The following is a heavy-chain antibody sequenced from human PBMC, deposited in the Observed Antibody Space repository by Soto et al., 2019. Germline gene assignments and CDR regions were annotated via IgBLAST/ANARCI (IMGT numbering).Heavy chain of an antibody. V-gene: IGHV1-46*01. D-gene: IGHD2-8*01. CDR2: INPSGGST. J-gene: IGHJ4*02. Sequence: QVQLVQSGAEVKKPGASVKVSCKASGYTFTSYYMHWVRQAPGQGLEWMGIINPSGGSTSYAQKFQGRVTMTRDTSTSKVYMELSSLRSEDTAVYYCARDVGGYCTNGVCYLDYWGQGTLVTVSS. CDR1: GYTFTSYY. CDR3: ARDVGGYCTNGVCYLDY.